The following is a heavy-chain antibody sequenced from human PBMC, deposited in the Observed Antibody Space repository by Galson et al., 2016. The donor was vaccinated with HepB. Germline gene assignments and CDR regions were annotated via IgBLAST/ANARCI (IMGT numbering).Heavy chain of an antibody. CDR3: AREADFYDSTGYFSPFAY. Sequence: SLRLSCAGSGFTFSRYNMNWVRQAPGKGLEWLADISISGGTVYYADSVKGRFTISRDNDKNSVYLQMDSLRDEDTAVYYCAREADFYDSTGYFSPFAYWGQGILVTVSS. CDR1: GFTFSRYN. D-gene: IGHD3-22*01. CDR2: ISISGGTV. J-gene: IGHJ4*02. V-gene: IGHV3-48*03.